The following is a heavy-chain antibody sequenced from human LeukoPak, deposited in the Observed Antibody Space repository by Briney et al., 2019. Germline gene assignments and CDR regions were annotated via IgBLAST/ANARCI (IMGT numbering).Heavy chain of an antibody. D-gene: IGHD6-6*01. J-gene: IGHJ3*02. V-gene: IGHV3-23*01. Sequence: HPGGSLRLSCAASGFTFNDYSMNWVRQAPGKGLQWVSATSSSGGSTYYADSVQGRFTISRDNSKNTLYLQMNSLRAADTAVYYCAKGKLFSSSYAFDIWGQGTMVTVSS. CDR3: AKGKLFSSSYAFDI. CDR1: GFTFNDYS. CDR2: TSSSGGST.